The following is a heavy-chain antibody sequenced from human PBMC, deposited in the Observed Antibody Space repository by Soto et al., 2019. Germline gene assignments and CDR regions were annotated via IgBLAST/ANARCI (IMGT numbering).Heavy chain of an antibody. J-gene: IGHJ1*01. CDR1: GGSISSSNW. CDR2: IYHSGST. D-gene: IGHD4-17*01. Sequence: QVQLQESGPGLVKPSGTLSLTCAVSGGSISSSNWWSWVRQPPGKGLEWIGEIYHSGSTNYHPSLKSRVTISVDKSKNQFSLKLSSVTAADTAVYYCARVRYGDYLGEYFQHWGQGTLVTVSS. CDR3: ARVRYGDYLGEYFQH. V-gene: IGHV4-4*02.